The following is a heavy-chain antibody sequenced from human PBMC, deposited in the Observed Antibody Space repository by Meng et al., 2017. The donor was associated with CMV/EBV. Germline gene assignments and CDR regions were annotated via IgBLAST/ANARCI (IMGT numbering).Heavy chain of an antibody. Sequence: GGSLRLSCAASGFTFSDYYMSWIRQAPGKGLEWVSYISSSGSTIYYADSVKGRFTISRDNAKNSLYLQMNSLRAEDTAVYYCAKPSTRDGYNYDYWGQGTLVTVSS. J-gene: IGHJ4*02. D-gene: IGHD5-24*01. CDR3: AKPSTRDGYNYDY. CDR1: GFTFSDYY. V-gene: IGHV3-11*01. CDR2: ISSSGSTI.